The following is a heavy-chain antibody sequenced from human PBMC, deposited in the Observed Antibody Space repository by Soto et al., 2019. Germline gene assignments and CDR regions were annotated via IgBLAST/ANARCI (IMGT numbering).Heavy chain of an antibody. CDR1: GFSVSTHV. V-gene: IGHV3-33*01. CDR2: LWYDGSRE. D-gene: IGHD3-22*01. CDR3: XXXXRYDTWYFDY. Sequence: QVQLVESGGGVVQPGRSLRLSCTASGFSVSTHVIHWXXQAQGKGLEWVAVLWYDGSREXXAXXVKGRFTISRDNSKXXXXXXXXXXXXXXXXXXXXXXXXRYDTWYFDYWGQGTLATVSS. J-gene: IGHJ4*02.